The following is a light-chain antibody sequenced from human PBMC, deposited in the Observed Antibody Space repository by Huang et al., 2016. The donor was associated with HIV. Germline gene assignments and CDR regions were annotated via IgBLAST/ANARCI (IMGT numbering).Light chain of an antibody. CDR2: AAS. CDR3: QQSYSTPYT. J-gene: IGKJ2*01. V-gene: IGKV1-39*01. Sequence: DIQVTQSPSSLSASVGDRVTITCRASQSISNYLNWYQQKPGEAPKVLIYAASRLQSGVPARFSGTGSGTYFSRTISSLQREDFGTYYCQQSYSTPYTFGQGTNLEIK. CDR1: QSISNY.